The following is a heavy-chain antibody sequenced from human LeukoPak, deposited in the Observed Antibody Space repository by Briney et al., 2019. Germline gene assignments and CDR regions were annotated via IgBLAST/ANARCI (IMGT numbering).Heavy chain of an antibody. CDR3: ARARRRGANYDFWSGYEEGFSWWFDP. Sequence: SETLSLTCTVSGGSISSSSYYWGWIRQPPGKGLEWIGSIYYSGSTYYNPSLKSRVSISVDASKNQFSLKLSSVTAADTAVYYCARARRRGANYDFWSGYEEGFSWWFDPWGQGTLVTVSS. CDR2: IYYSGST. CDR1: GGSISSSSYY. D-gene: IGHD3-3*01. V-gene: IGHV4-39*07. J-gene: IGHJ5*02.